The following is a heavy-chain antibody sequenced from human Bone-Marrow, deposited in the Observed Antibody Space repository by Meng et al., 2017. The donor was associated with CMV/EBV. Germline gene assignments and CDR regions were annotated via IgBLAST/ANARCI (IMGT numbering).Heavy chain of an antibody. CDR3: ARDHRSYYDFWSGYYNSDAFAI. J-gene: IGHJ3*02. Sequence: GGSLRLSCAASGFTFSSYSMNWVRQAPGKGLEWVSSISSSSSYIYYADSVKGRFTISRDNAKNSLYLQMNSLRAEDTAVYYWARDHRSYYDFWSGYYNSDAFAIWGQGTRVTFSS. CDR1: GFTFSSYS. V-gene: IGHV3-21*01. D-gene: IGHD3-3*01. CDR2: ISSSSSYI.